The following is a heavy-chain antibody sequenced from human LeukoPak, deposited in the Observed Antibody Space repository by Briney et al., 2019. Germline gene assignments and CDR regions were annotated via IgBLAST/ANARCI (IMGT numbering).Heavy chain of an antibody. CDR3: ARAGAYYSLYYFDY. CDR2: IYYSGST. J-gene: IGHJ4*02. Sequence: SETLSLTCTVSGGSISSYYWSWIRQPPGKGLEWIGYIYYSGSTNYNPSLKSRVTISVDTSKNQLSLKLSSVTAADTAVYYCARAGAYYSLYYFDYWGQGTLVTVSS. CDR1: GGSISSYY. V-gene: IGHV4-59*01. D-gene: IGHD2-21*01.